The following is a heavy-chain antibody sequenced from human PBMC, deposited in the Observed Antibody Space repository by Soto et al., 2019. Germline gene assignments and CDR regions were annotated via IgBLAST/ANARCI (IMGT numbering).Heavy chain of an antibody. V-gene: IGHV1-18*01. CDR3: ARGPQTSDF. Sequence: QVQLVQSGPEVKKPGASVKVSCKTSGYIFTTYSIAWVRQAPGQGLEWMGWINTYNGNTHYTQKFQDRITVTTDTSTATAYMELSSLTSDDTANDFCARGPQTSDFWGQGTLITVSS. CDR1: GYIFTTYS. CDR2: INTYNGNT. J-gene: IGHJ4*02. D-gene: IGHD2-2*01.